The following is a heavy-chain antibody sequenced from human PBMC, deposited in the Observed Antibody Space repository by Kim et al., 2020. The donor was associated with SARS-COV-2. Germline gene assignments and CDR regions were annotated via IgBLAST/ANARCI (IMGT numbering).Heavy chain of an antibody. CDR1: GYTFTNYV. D-gene: IGHD6-25*01. CDR3: VRWNNMGGSGWFDP. J-gene: IGHJ5*02. Sequence: ASVKVSCKASGYTFTNYVINWVRQAPGQGLEWMGWIDTQTGNPMYAQGFTGRFVFSLDTSVSTTYLQISSLKTEDTAVYYCVRWNNMGGSGWFDPCGQGTLVIVSS. V-gene: IGHV7-4-1*02. CDR2: IDTQTGNP.